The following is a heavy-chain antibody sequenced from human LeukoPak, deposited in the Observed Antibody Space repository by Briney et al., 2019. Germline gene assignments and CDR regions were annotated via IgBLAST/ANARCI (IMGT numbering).Heavy chain of an antibody. D-gene: IGHD3-9*01. J-gene: IGHJ4*02. CDR2: ISRGGVIT. CDR3: AKASPYYDILTGYYYYFDS. CDR1: GFTFSDYA. Sequence: GGSLRLSCAASGFTFSDYAINWVRQAPGKGLEWVSSISRGGVITYYADSVKGRFTISRDNSKNMVYLQMNSLRAEDTAVYYCAKASPYYDILTGYYYYFDSWGQGTLVTVSS. V-gene: IGHV3-23*01.